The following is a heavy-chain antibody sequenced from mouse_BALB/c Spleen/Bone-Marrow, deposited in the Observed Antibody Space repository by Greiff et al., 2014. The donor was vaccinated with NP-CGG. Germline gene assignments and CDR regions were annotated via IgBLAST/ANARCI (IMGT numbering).Heavy chain of an antibody. CDR2: ISSGGSYT. CDR1: GFTFSSYC. D-gene: IGHD2-5*01. CDR3: TRSPLKSNSYFDY. J-gene: IGHJ2*01. V-gene: IGHV5-6*01. Sequence: DVQLVQSGGDLVKPGASLKLSCAASGFTFSSYCMSWVRQTPDKRLEWVGTISSGGSYTYYAASVKGRVTISKDTAKNTLYLQMSSLKSEDTAKYYCTRSPLKSNSYFDYWGQGTTLTVPS.